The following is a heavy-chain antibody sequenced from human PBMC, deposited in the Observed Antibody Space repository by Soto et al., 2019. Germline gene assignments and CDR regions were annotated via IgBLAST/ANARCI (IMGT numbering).Heavy chain of an antibody. Sequence: SETLSLTCAVSSGSISSSNWWSWVRQPPGKGLEWIGEIYHSGSTNYNPSLKSRVTISVDKSKNQFSLKLSSVTAADTAVYYCARSKPGRFGAQTENWGQGTLVTVSS. J-gene: IGHJ4*02. V-gene: IGHV4-4*02. CDR2: IYHSGST. CDR3: ARSKPGRFGAQTEN. CDR1: SGSISSSNW. D-gene: IGHD3-10*01.